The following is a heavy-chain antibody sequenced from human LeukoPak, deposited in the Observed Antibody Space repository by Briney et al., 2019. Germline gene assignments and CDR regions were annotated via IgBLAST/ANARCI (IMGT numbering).Heavy chain of an antibody. CDR3: AKAPYYYDSSGYYSAY. CDR2: ISGSGGST. J-gene: IGHJ4*02. V-gene: IGHV3-23*01. CDR1: GFTFSSYA. Sequence: GGSLRLSCAASGFTFSSYAMSWVRQAPGKGLEWVSAISGSGGSTYYADSVKGRFTISRDNSKNSLYLQLNSLRAEDTAVYYCAKAPYYYDSSGYYSAYWGQGNLVTVSS. D-gene: IGHD3-22*01.